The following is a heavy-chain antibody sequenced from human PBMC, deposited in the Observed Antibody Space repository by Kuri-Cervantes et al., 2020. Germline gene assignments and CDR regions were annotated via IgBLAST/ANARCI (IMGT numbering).Heavy chain of an antibody. CDR1: GFTFSSYS. CDR3: ARDGYSYGSPVGYYFDY. CDR2: ISSSSSYI. D-gene: IGHD5-18*01. J-gene: IGHJ4*02. Sequence: GESLKISCAASGFTFSSYSMNWVRQAPGKGLEWVSSISSSSSYIYYADSVKGRFTISRDNAKNSLYLQMNSLRDEDTAVYYCARDGYSYGSPVGYYFDYWGQGTLVTVSS. V-gene: IGHV3-21*01.